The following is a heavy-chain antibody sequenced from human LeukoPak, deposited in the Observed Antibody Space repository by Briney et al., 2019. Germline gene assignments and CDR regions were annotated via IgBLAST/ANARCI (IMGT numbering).Heavy chain of an antibody. CDR1: GGSISSSSYY. V-gene: IGHV4-39*07. CDR3: ARESRTGGDWFDP. CDR2: IYYSGST. J-gene: IGHJ5*02. D-gene: IGHD7-27*01. Sequence: SETLSLTCTVSGGSISSSSYYWGWIRQPPGKGLEWIGSIYYSGSTYYNPSLKSRVTISVDTSKNQFSLKLSSVTAADTAVYYYARESRTGGDWFDPWGQGTLVTVSS.